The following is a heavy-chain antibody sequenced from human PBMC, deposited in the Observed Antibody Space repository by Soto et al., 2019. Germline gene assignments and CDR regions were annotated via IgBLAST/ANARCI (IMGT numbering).Heavy chain of an antibody. Sequence: QVQLVQSGAEVKKPGASVKVSCKASGYTFTSYGISWVRQAPGQGLDWMGWISAYNGNTNYAQKLQGRVTMATYTSTSTAYMELRSLRSDVMVVYYCARDAVPNYGDSFDYWGQGTLVTVSS. CDR2: ISAYNGNT. D-gene: IGHD4-17*01. CDR1: GYTFTSYG. CDR3: ARDAVPNYGDSFDY. J-gene: IGHJ4*02. V-gene: IGHV1-18*03.